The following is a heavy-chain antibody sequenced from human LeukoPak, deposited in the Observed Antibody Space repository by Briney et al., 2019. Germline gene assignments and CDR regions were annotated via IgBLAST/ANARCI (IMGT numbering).Heavy chain of an antibody. Sequence: PGGSLRLSCAVSGVSVNTNYMTWVRQAPGKGLQWVSVIYTGGNTHYVDSVRGRFIISRDNSKNTLYLQMNGLRSDDTAVYFCARTTWDTVMIHTPPFDQWGQGTLVTVSS. V-gene: IGHV3-66*01. J-gene: IGHJ4*02. CDR3: ARTTWDTVMIHTPPFDQ. CDR2: IYTGGNT. D-gene: IGHD3-16*01. CDR1: GVSVNTNY.